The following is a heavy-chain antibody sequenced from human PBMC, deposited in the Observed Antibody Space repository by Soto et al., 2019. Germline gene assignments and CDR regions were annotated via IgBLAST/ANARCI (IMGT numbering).Heavy chain of an antibody. CDR1: GFTFSSYW. V-gene: IGHV3-74*01. D-gene: IGHD3-3*01. Sequence: GGSLRLSCAASGFTFSSYWMHWVRQAPGKGLVWVSRINSDGSSTSYADSVKGRFTISRDNAKKTLYLQMNSLRAEDTAVYYCARAQNYDFMSRDAFDIWGQGTMVTVSS. J-gene: IGHJ3*02. CDR3: ARAQNYDFMSRDAFDI. CDR2: INSDGSST.